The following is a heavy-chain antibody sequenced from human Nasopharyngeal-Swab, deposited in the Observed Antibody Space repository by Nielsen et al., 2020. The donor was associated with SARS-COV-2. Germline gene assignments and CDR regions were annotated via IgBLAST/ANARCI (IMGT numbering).Heavy chain of an antibody. CDR2: ISAYNGNT. CDR1: GYTFTSYG. D-gene: IGHD4-17*01. V-gene: IGHV1-18*01. CDR3: ARGRGRGGDYNYYYGMDV. Sequence: ASVKVSCKASGYTFTSYGISWVRQAPGRGLEWMGWISAYNGNTNYAQKLQGRVTMTTDTSTSTVYMELSSLRSEDTAVYYCARGRGRGGDYNYYYGMDVWGQGTTVTVSS. J-gene: IGHJ6*02.